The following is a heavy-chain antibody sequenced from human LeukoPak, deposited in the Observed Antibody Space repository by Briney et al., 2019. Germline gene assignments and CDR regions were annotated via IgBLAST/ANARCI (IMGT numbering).Heavy chain of an antibody. D-gene: IGHD3-9*01. J-gene: IGHJ5*02. CDR1: GGSISSGSYY. CDR3: ARNKYDILTGYFRRNNWFDP. CDR2: IYTSGNT. Sequence: SETLSLTCSVSGGSISSGSYYWSWIRQPAGKGLAWIGHIYTSGNTNYNPSLKSRVTISVDTSKNQFSLKLSSVTAADTAVYYCARNKYDILTGYFRRNNWFDPWGQGTLVTVSS. V-gene: IGHV4-61*09.